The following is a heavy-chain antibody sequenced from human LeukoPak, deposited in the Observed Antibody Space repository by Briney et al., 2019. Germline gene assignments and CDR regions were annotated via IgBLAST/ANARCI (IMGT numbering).Heavy chain of an antibody. CDR3: ASYYGSGSYYSETSNNWFDP. J-gene: IGHJ5*02. V-gene: IGHV1-69*13. CDR2: IISIFGTA. Sequence: SVKVSCKASGGTFSSYAISWVRQAPGQGLEWMGGIISIFGTANYAQKFQGRVTITADESTSTAYMELSSLRSEDTAVYYCASYYGSGSYYSETSNNWFDPWGQGTLVTVSS. CDR1: GGTFSSYA. D-gene: IGHD3-10*01.